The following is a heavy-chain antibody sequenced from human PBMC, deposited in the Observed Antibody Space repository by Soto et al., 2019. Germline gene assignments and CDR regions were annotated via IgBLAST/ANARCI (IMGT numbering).Heavy chain of an antibody. J-gene: IGHJ4*02. Sequence: QVQLQQWGAGLLKPSETLSLSCAVYGGSFSGYYWSWIRQPPGKGLEWIGEINRSGSTNYNPSLKRRVTISVDTSKNQFSLKLTSVTAADTAVYYCARALGYTYGHLPIDYWGQGTLVTVSS. CDR2: INRSGST. D-gene: IGHD5-18*01. V-gene: IGHV4-34*01. CDR3: ARALGYTYGHLPIDY. CDR1: GGSFSGYY.